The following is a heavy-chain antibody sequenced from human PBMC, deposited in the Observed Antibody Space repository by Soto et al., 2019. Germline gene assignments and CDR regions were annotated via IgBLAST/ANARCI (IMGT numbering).Heavy chain of an antibody. CDR1: GFTFSSYW. J-gene: IGHJ6*02. Sequence: GGSLRLSCAASGFTFSSYWMHWVRQAPGKGLVWVSRINSDGSSTSYADSVKGRFTISRDNAKYTLYLQMNSLRAEDTAVYYCARGNSGRYLGPGYYYYGMDVWGQGTTVTVSS. CDR3: ARGNSGRYLGPGYYYYGMDV. V-gene: IGHV3-74*01. D-gene: IGHD1-26*01. CDR2: INSDGSST.